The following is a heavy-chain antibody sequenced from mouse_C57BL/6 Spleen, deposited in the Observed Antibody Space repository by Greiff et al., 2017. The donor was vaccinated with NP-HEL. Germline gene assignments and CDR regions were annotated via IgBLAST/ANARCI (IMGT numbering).Heavy chain of an antibody. J-gene: IGHJ4*01. Sequence: VQVVESGPGLVQPSQSLSITCTVSGFSLTSYGVHWVRQSPGKGLEWLGVIWRGGSTDYNAAFMSRLSITKDNSKSQVFFKMNSLQADDTAIYYCAKRYTTVVDYYAMDYWGQGTSVTVSS. V-gene: IGHV2-5*01. D-gene: IGHD1-1*01. CDR3: AKRYTTVVDYYAMDY. CDR2: IWRGGST. CDR1: GFSLTSYG.